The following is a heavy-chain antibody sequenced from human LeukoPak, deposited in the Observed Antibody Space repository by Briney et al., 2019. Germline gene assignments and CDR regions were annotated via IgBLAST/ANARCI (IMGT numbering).Heavy chain of an antibody. V-gene: IGHV4-34*01. CDR1: GGSFSGYY. CDR3: ARAGRIPRYYYYYMDV. J-gene: IGHJ6*03. D-gene: IGHD3-10*01. CDR2: INHSGST. Sequence: LETLSLTCAVYGGSFSGYYWSWIRQPPGKGLEWIGEINHSGSTNYNPSLKSRVTISVDTSKNQFSLKLSSVTAADTAVYYCARAGRIPRYYYYYMDVWGKGTTVTVSS.